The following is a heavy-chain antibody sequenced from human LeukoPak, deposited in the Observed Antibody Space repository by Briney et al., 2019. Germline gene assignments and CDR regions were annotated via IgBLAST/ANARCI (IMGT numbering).Heavy chain of an antibody. D-gene: IGHD3-10*01. V-gene: IGHV3-9*03. J-gene: IGHJ6*03. Sequence: GGSLRLSCAASGFTFSSYAMHWVRQAPGKGLEWVSGISWNSGSIGYADSVKGRFTISRDNAKNSLYLQMNSLRAEDMALYYCAKDTSRSWGNYYYGSGANYYYYMDVWGRGTTVTVSS. CDR2: ISWNSGSI. CDR3: AKDTSRSWGNYYYGSGANYYYYMDV. CDR1: GFTFSSYA.